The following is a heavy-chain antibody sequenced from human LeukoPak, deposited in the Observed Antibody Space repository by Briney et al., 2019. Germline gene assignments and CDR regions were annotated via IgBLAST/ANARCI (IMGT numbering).Heavy chain of an antibody. Sequence: PSETLSLTCTVSGDSVRSRPYYWGWIRQPPGRGLEWIGNTYSTSTLYNASLRSRVAITVDASKNQFSLRLSSATAADTAIYYCVRYKFHNYFDPWGQGTLVTVSS. V-gene: IGHV4-61*01. D-gene: IGHD5-24*01. CDR2: TYSTST. CDR3: VRYKFHNYFDP. CDR1: GDSVRSRPYY. J-gene: IGHJ5*02.